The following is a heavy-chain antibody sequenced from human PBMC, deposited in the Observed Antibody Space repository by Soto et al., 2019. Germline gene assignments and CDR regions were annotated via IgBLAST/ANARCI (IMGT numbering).Heavy chain of an antibody. Sequence: QVQLQESGPGLVKPSGTLSLTCAVSGGSISSSNWWSWVRQPPGKGLEWIGEIYHSGSTNYNPSLKRRGTIPVERSKTQFSLKLSSVTAADTAVYYCARVGMATSHGRFDYWGQGTLVTVSS. J-gene: IGHJ4*02. CDR3: ARVGMATSHGRFDY. V-gene: IGHV4-4*02. CDR2: IYHSGST. CDR1: GGSISSSNW. D-gene: IGHD5-12*01.